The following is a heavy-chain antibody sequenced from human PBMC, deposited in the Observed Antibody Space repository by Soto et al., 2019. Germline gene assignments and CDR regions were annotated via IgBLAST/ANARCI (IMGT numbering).Heavy chain of an antibody. J-gene: IGHJ4*02. CDR2: MSANIRSI. CDR1: GFRFDDYA. Sequence: GGSLRLSCAASGFRFDDYAMHWVRQVPGKGPEWVSGMSANIRSIGYGDSVQGRFTISRDNAKKSLYLQMNSLKPEDTALYYCAKAMRSSGYYPPDWGQGTQVTVSS. D-gene: IGHD3-3*01. V-gene: IGHV3-9*01. CDR3: AKAMRSSGYYPPD.